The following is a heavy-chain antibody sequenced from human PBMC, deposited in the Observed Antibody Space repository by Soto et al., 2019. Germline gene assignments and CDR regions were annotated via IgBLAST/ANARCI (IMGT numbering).Heavy chain of an antibody. D-gene: IGHD3-22*01. CDR2: IYPGDSNT. Sequence: RGESLKISCRGYGYSFTSYWIGWVRQMSGKGLEWMGIIYPGDSNTRYSPSFQGQVTISADKSISTAYLQWSSLKASDTAMYYCARRFSSAYYIEWGQGTMVTVSS. J-gene: IGHJ3*01. V-gene: IGHV5-51*01. CDR1: GYSFTSYW. CDR3: ARRFSSAYYIE.